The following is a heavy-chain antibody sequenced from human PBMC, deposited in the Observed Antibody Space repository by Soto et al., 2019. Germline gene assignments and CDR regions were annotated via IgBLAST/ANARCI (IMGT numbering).Heavy chain of an antibody. CDR3: ATGYSYFDY. J-gene: IGHJ4*02. CDR1: GGSISSSYYY. D-gene: IGHD2-15*01. CDR2: IYYSGST. V-gene: IGHV4-30-4*01. Sequence: LSLTCTVSGGSISSSYYYWSCIRQPPGKGLEWIGYIYYSGSTSYNPSLKSRVTISVDTSKNQFSLKLSSVTAADTAVYYCATGYSYFDYWGQGTLVTVSS.